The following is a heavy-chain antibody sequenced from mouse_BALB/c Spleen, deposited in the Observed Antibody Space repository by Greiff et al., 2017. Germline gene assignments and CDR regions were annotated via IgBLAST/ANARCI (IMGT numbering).Heavy chain of an antibody. CDR2: ISYSGST. CDR1: GDSITSGY. Sequence: EVQLQQSGPSLVKPSQTLSLTCSVTGDSITSGYWNWIRKFPGNKLEYMGYISYSGSTYYNPSLKSRISITRDTSKNQYYLQLNSVTTEDTATYYCARKTTATDWYFDVWGAGTTVTVSS. V-gene: IGHV3-8*02. D-gene: IGHD1-2*01. J-gene: IGHJ1*01. CDR3: ARKTTATDWYFDV.